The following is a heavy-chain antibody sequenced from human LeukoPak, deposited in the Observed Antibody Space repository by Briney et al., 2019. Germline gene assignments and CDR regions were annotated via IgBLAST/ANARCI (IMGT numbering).Heavy chain of an antibody. CDR1: GFTFSNYW. V-gene: IGHV3-30*02. CDR2: IQDDGAKT. CDR3: ATQTITLVVVISPFDY. Sequence: GGSLRLSCAASGFTFSNYWMSWVRRAPGKGLEWVALIQDDGAKTNYADSVRGRFTISRDNSRSTVYLQMNSLKPDDTAVYYCATQTITLVVVISPFDYWGQGALVTVSS. D-gene: IGHD3-22*01. J-gene: IGHJ4*02.